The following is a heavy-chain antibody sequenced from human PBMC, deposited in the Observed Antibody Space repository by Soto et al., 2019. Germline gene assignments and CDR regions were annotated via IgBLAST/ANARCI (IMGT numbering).Heavy chain of an antibody. D-gene: IGHD6-6*01. CDR3: GRDVKYIPLDY. CDR1: GGSFSGYH. V-gene: IGHV4-34*01. J-gene: IGHJ4*02. CDR2: INHSGST. Sequence: PSETLSLTCAVYGGSFSGYHWSWIRQPPGKGLEWIGEINHSGSTNYNPSLKSRGTISLDTTKNQFSLKLSSVSAADTPAYSCGRDVKYIPLDYWGQGTLVTVSS.